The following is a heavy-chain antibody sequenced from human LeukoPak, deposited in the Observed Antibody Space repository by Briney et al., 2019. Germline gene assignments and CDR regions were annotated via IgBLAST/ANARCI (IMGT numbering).Heavy chain of an antibody. Sequence: SETLSLTCTVSGGSISSSSYYWGWIRQPPGKGLEWIGSIYYSGSTYYNPSLKSRVTISVDTSKNQFSLKLSSVTAADTAVYYCARQHASITMVRGVIRVWGQETTVTVSS. CDR1: GGSISSSSYY. V-gene: IGHV4-39*01. CDR2: IYYSGST. CDR3: ARQHASITMVRGVIRV. J-gene: IGHJ6*02. D-gene: IGHD3-10*01.